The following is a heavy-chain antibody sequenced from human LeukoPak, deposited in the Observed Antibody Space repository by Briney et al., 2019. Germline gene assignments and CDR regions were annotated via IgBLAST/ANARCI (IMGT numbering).Heavy chain of an antibody. CDR3: ARASYSSSWHHYYYYMDV. D-gene: IGHD6-13*01. J-gene: IGHJ6*03. CDR2: IIPIFGTA. V-gene: IGHV1-69*05. CDR1: GGTFSSYA. Sequence: GASVKVSCKASGGTFSSYAISWVRQAPGQGLEWMGRIIPIFGTANYAQKFQGRVTITTDESTSTAYMELSSLRSEDTAVYYCARASYSSSWHHYYYYMDVWGKGTTVTVSS.